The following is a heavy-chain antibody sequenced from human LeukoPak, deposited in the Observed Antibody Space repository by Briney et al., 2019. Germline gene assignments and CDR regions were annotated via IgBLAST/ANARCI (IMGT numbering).Heavy chain of an antibody. Sequence: GGSLRLSCAASGFTFSSYSMNWVRQGPGKGLEWVSYISSSIGTIYYADSVKGRFTISRDNAKNSLYLQVNSLRDADTAVYYCARDLAGRLWGHDYYYGMDVWGQGTTVTVSS. CDR2: ISSSIGTI. D-gene: IGHD6-19*01. J-gene: IGHJ6*02. CDR1: GFTFSSYS. CDR3: ARDLAGRLWGHDYYYGMDV. V-gene: IGHV3-48*02.